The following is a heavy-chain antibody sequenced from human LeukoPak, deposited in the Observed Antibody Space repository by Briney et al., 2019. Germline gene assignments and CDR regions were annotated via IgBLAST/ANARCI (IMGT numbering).Heavy chain of an antibody. J-gene: IGHJ4*02. CDR3: ARSQGSMVTQSYYFDY. V-gene: IGHV1-8*03. D-gene: IGHD4-23*01. CDR1: GYTFTSYD. CDR2: MNPNSGNT. Sequence: GASVKVSCKASGYTFTSYDINWVRQATGQGLEWMGWMNPNSGNTGYAQKFQGRVTITADESTSTAYMELSSLRSEDTAVYYCARSQGSMVTQSYYFDYWGQGTLVTVSS.